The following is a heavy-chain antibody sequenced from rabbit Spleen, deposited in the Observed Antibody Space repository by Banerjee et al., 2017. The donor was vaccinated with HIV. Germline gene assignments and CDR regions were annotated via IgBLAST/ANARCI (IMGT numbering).Heavy chain of an antibody. Sequence: QEQLVESGGGLVKPGASLTLTCTASGFSFSSSFWICWVRQAPGKGLEWIACIYGGVSGITYYASWAKGRFTISKTSSTTVTLQMTSLTAADTATYFCARDSDYTNAFKLWGPGTLVTVS. CDR1: GFSFSSSFW. V-gene: IGHV1S45*01. J-gene: IGHJ4*01. CDR2: IYGGVSGIT. CDR3: ARDSDYTNAFKL. D-gene: IGHD1-1*01.